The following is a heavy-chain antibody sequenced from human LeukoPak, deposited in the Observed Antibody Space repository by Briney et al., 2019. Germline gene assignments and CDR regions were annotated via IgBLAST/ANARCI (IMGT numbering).Heavy chain of an antibody. D-gene: IGHD6-6*01. CDR3: ARHEAVYSSSSPLGY. CDR2: IYPGDSDT. J-gene: IGHJ4*02. CDR1: GYSFTSYW. V-gene: IGHV5-51*01. Sequence: GESLKISCNGSGYSFTSYWIGWVRQMPGKGLEWMGIIYPGDSDTRYSPSFQGQVTISADKSISTAYLQWSSLKASDTAMYYCARHEAVYSSSSPLGYWGQGTLVTVSS.